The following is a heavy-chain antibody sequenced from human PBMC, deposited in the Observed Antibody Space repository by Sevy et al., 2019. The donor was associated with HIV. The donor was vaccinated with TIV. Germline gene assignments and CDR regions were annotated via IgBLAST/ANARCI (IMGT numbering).Heavy chain of an antibody. CDR3: TRGWIAVSGRTVNWLDP. V-gene: IGHV3-49*03. CDR2: IRAEAYGGTP. J-gene: IGHJ5*02. Sequence: GGSLRLSCTTSGFTFGDFAMSWFRQAPGKGLEWVGFIRAEAYGGTPEHAASVKGRFTISRDDSKSIAYLQMDSLETEDTAVYYCTRGWIAVSGRTVNWLDPWGQGTQVTVSS. D-gene: IGHD6-19*01. CDR1: GFTFGDFA.